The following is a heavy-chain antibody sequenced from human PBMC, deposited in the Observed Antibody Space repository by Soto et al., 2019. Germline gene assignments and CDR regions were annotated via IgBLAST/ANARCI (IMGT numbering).Heavy chain of an antibody. Sequence: EVQLLESGGALVQPGGSLRLSCAASGFAFSAYAMNWVRHTPGKGLEWVSSVSGTGRTTYHADSVKGRFTMSRDTSQNTLYLQMNSLRADDTAIYYCARWSYLDYWGQGTRVTVSS. V-gene: IGHV3-23*01. D-gene: IGHD3-3*01. J-gene: IGHJ4*02. CDR3: ARWSYLDY. CDR1: GFAFSAYA. CDR2: VSGTGRTT.